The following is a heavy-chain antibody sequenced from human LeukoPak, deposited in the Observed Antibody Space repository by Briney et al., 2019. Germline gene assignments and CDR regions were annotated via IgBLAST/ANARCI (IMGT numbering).Heavy chain of an antibody. V-gene: IGHV4-39*07. J-gene: IGHJ5*02. D-gene: IGHD5-12*01. Sequence: PGGSLRLSCAASGFTFSSYSMNWVRQPPGKGLEWIGSIYYSGSTYYNPSLKSRVTISVDTSKNQFSLKLSSVTAADTAVYYCARGDIVATSWFDPWGQGTLVTVSS. CDR2: IYYSGST. CDR3: ARGDIVATSWFDP. CDR1: GFTFSSYS.